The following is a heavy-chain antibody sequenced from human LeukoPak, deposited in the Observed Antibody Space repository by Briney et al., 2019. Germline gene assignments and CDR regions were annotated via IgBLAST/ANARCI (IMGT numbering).Heavy chain of an antibody. D-gene: IGHD6-19*01. CDR3: ARHSQQWLPAGYFDY. CDR2: IYTSGST. V-gene: IGHV4-61*02. CDR1: GGSISSGTYY. Sequence: PSETLSLTCSVSGGSISSGTYYWSWIRQPAGKGLEWIGRIYTSGSTNYNPSLKSRVTISVDTSKNQFSLKLSSVTAADTAVYYCARHSQQWLPAGYFDYWGQGTLVTVSS. J-gene: IGHJ4*02.